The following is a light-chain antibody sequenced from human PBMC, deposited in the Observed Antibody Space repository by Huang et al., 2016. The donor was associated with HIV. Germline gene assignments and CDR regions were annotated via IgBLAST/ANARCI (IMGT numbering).Light chain of an antibody. CDR2: LGS. CDR1: RSLLHSDGHKY. CDR3: MQALQSPFT. Sequence: VMTQSPLSLPVTPGEPASISCRSSRSLLHSDGHKYLDWYLQRPGQSPQLLIYLGSNRASGVPDRISGSGSGTDFTLKISRVEAEDVGIYYCMQALQSPFTFGPGTKVDIK. J-gene: IGKJ3*01. V-gene: IGKV2-28*01.